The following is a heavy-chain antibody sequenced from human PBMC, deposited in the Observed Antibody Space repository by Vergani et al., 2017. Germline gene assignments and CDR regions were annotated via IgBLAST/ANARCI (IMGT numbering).Heavy chain of an antibody. CDR1: GYSISSGYY. CDR2: IYPSGST. CDR3: AGSSSWYY. V-gene: IGHV4-38-2*01. J-gene: IGHJ4*02. D-gene: IGHD6-13*01. Sequence: QVQLQESGPGLVKPSETLSLTCAVSGYSISSGYYWGWIRQPPGKGLEWIGSIYPSGSTSYNPSLKSRVTISVDTSKNQFSLKLSSVTAADTAVYYCAGSSSWYYWGQGTLVTVSS.